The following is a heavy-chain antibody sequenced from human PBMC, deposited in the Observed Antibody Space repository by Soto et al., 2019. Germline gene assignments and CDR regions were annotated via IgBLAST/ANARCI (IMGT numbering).Heavy chain of an antibody. CDR1: GGSISSGGHY. J-gene: IGHJ3*02. V-gene: IGHV4-31*03. CDR3: ARDNYGSSGYYYGAFHI. CDR2: IFYSGST. Sequence: SETLSLTCTVSGGSISSGGHYWSWVRHHPGKGLEWIGCIFYSGSTYYNPSLKSRVTISVDTSKNQFSLKLTSVTAADTAVYFCARDNYGSSGYYYGAFHIWGQGTMVTVSS. D-gene: IGHD3-22*01.